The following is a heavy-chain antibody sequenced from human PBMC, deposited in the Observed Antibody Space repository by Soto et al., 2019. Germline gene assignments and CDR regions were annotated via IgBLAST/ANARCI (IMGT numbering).Heavy chain of an antibody. CDR3: ARYGSGECNRGSCYSPFDY. V-gene: IGHV4-30-4*01. CDR1: GRSISSVNYY. J-gene: IGHJ4*02. D-gene: IGHD2-15*01. CDR2: IYYSAST. Sequence: PSETLTLTCTVSGRSISSVNYYWCWIRQPPGKGLEWIGYIYYSASTYYNPALRSRVTISVDTSKNQFSLKLSSVTAADTAVYYCARYGSGECNRGSCYSPFDYWGQGTLVTVS.